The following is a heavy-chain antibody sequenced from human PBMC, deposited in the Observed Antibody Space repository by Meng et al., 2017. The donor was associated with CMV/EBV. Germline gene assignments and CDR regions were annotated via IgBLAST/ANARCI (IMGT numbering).Heavy chain of an antibody. J-gene: IGHJ6*02. CDR3: AREGVGYCSSTSCYNGMDV. CDR2: INPNSGGT. V-gene: IGHV1-2*02. CDR1: GGTFSSYA. D-gene: IGHD2-2*02. Sequence: ASVKVSCKASGGTFSSYAISWVRQAPGQGLEWMGWINPNSGGTNYAQKFQGRVTMTRDTSISTAYMELSRLRSDDTAVYYCAREGVGYCSSTSCYNGMDVWGQGTTVTVSS.